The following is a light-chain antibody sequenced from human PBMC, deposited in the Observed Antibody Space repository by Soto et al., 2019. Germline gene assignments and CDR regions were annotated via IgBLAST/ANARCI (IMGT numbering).Light chain of an antibody. J-gene: IGKJ1*01. CDR1: QYVSTN. CDR2: GAS. V-gene: IGKV3-15*01. CDR3: QQYNDWPGGT. Sequence: EVVMTQSPDTLSVSPGERATLSCRASQYVSTNLAWYQQRPGQAPRLLIHGASTRATGIPARFSGSGSGRDFKLTISSLQSEDFAVYYCQQYNDWPGGTFGQGTKVEIK.